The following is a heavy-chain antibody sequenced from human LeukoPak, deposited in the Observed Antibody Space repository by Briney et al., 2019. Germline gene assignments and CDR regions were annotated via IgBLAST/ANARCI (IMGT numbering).Heavy chain of an antibody. CDR1: GYTFTSYG. Sequence: ASVKVSCKASGYTFTSYGISWVRQAPGQGPEWMGWISAYNGDTNYAQKFQGRVTMTTDTSTNTAYMELRSLRSDDTAVYYCARDSFMIVVTKPDYWGQGTLVTVSS. CDR2: ISAYNGDT. J-gene: IGHJ4*02. V-gene: IGHV1-18*01. D-gene: IGHD3-22*01. CDR3: ARDSFMIVVTKPDY.